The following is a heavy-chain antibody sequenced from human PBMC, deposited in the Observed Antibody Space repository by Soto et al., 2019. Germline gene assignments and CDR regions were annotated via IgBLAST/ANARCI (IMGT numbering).Heavy chain of an antibody. D-gene: IGHD5-12*01. CDR2: IYYSGST. CDR1: GGSISSGGYS. CDR3: ATRDGYNSGGEY. J-gene: IGHJ4*02. Sequence: QVQLQESGPGLVKPSQTLSLTCTVSGGSISSGGYSWSWIRQHPGKGLEWIGYIYYSGSTYYNPSLKRRVTISVDTSKNQFSLKLSSVTAADTAVYYCATRDGYNSGGEYWGQGTLVTVSS. V-gene: IGHV4-31*03.